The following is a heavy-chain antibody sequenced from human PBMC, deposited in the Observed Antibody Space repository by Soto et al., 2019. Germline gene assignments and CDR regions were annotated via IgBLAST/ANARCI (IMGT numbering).Heavy chain of an antibody. CDR2: IKQDGSEK. Sequence: GGSLRLSCVGSGFTFGKYWMDWLRQTPGKGLEWVANIKQDGSEKFYVDSVRGRFTISRDNAKNSVYLEMNRLRDEDTGAYYCAREEESVGSPPSGFHPWGQGVQVTVSS. CDR3: AREEESVGSPPSGFHP. CDR1: GFTFGKYW. J-gene: IGHJ5*02. D-gene: IGHD3-10*01. V-gene: IGHV3-7*03.